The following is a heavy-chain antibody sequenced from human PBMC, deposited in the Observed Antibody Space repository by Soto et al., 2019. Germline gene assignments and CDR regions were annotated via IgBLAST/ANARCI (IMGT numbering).Heavy chain of an antibody. CDR3: ARRIWVQDYGGNSGYDAFDI. CDR1: GYSFTSYW. V-gene: IGHV5-51*01. J-gene: IGHJ3*02. D-gene: IGHD4-17*01. Sequence: GESLKISCKGSGYSFTSYWIGWVRQMPGKGLEWMGIIYPGDSDTRYSPSFQGQVTISADKSISTAYLQWSSLKASDTAMYYCARRIWVQDYGGNSGYDAFDIWGQGTMVTVSS. CDR2: IYPGDSDT.